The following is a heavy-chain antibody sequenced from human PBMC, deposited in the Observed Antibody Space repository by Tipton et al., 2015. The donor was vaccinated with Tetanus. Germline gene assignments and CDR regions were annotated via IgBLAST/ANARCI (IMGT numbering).Heavy chain of an antibody. V-gene: IGHV3-21*01. CDR1: GFTFSSYA. CDR2: ISSSSRYI. Sequence: SLRLSCAASGFTFSSYAVSWVRQAPGKGLEWVSSISSSSRYIYYADSVKGRFTISRDNAKNSLYLQMNSLRAEDTAVYSCARGMAEASNCGGDCYSDYWGQGTLVTVSS. D-gene: IGHD2-21*02. CDR3: ARGMAEASNCGGDCYSDY. J-gene: IGHJ4*02.